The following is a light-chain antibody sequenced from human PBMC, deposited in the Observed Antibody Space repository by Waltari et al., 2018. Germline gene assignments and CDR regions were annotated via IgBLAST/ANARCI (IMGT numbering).Light chain of an antibody. Sequence: EIVMTQSPGTLSVSPGERATLSCRVSQSVSSNFAWYQQKPGQAPRLLTYGASTRATGIPARFSGSGSGTEFNLTISSLQSEDFAVYYCQQYNKRPGTFGQGTKLEIK. V-gene: IGKV3-15*01. CDR1: QSVSSN. CDR3: QQYNKRPGT. J-gene: IGKJ2*01. CDR2: GAS.